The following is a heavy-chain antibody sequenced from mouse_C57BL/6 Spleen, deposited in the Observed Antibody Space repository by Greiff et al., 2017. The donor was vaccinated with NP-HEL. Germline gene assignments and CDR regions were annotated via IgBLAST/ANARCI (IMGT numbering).Heavy chain of an antibody. CDR3: ARRGVYYDYDGSYAMDY. CDR2: IHPNSGST. V-gene: IGHV1-64*01. CDR1: GYTFTSYW. Sequence: VQLQQPGAELVKPGASVKLSCKASGYTFTSYWMHWVKQRPGQGLEWIGMIHPNSGSTNYNEKFKSKATLTVDKSSSTAYMQLSSLTSEDSAVYYCARRGVYYDYDGSYAMDYWGQGTSVTVSS. D-gene: IGHD2-4*01. J-gene: IGHJ4*01.